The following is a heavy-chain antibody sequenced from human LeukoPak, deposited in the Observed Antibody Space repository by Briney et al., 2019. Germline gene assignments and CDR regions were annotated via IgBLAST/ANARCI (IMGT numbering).Heavy chain of an antibody. D-gene: IGHD4-17*01. CDR2: IYTSGST. Sequence: SETLSLTCTVSGGSISSSSYYWSWIRQPAGKGLEWIGRIYTSGSTNYNPSLKSRVTMSVDTSKNQFSLKLSSVTAADTAVYYCARDLETTDYYYYMDVWGKGTTVTVSS. J-gene: IGHJ6*03. V-gene: IGHV4-61*02. CDR3: ARDLETTDYYYYMDV. CDR1: GGSISSSSYY.